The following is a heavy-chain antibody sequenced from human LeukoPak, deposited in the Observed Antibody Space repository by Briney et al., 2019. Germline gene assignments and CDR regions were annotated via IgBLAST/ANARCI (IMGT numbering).Heavy chain of an antibody. J-gene: IGHJ3*02. Sequence: GGSLRLSCAASGFTFSSYAMHWVRQAPGKGLEWVAFIRYDGSNKYYADSVKGRFTISRDNSKNTLYLQMNSLRAEDTAVYYCAKTLRELSGGAFDIWGRGTMVTVSS. CDR2: IRYDGSNK. V-gene: IGHV3-30*02. D-gene: IGHD1-26*01. CDR1: GFTFSSYA. CDR3: AKTLRELSGGAFDI.